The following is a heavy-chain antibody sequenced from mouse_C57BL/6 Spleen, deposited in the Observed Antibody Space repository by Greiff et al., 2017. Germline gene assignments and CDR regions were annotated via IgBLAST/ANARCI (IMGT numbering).Heavy chain of an antibody. CDR1: GYTFTSYW. CDR2: IYPGSGST. D-gene: IGHD4-1*01. J-gene: IGHJ3*01. Sequence: VQLQQPGAELVKPGASVKMSCKASGYTFTSYWITWVKQRPGQGLEWIGDIYPGSGSTNYNEKFKSKATLTVDTSSSTAYMRLSSLTSEDSAVYYCARSNWDVGAWFAYWGQGTLVTVSA. CDR3: ARSNWDVGAWFAY. V-gene: IGHV1-55*01.